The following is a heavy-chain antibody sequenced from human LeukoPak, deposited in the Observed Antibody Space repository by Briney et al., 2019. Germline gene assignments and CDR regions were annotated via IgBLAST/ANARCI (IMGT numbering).Heavy chain of an antibody. CDR2: IIPIFGTA. D-gene: IGHD4-17*01. CDR3: ATDLTTVTTVPNY. V-gene: IGHV1-69*06. CDR1: GGTFSSYA. Sequence: GASVKVSCKASGGTFSSYAISWVRQAPGQGLEWMGGIIPIFGTANYAQKFQGRVTMTEDTSTDTAYMELSSLRSEDTAVYYCATDLTTVTTVPNYWGQGTLVTVSS. J-gene: IGHJ4*02.